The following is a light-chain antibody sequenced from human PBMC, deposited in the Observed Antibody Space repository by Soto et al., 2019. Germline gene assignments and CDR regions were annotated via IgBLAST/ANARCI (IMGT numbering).Light chain of an antibody. Sequence: DIQMTQSPSSLSASVGDRVTITCRASQTSSTYLNWYRQRPGGAPELLIYGASTLQSRVPSRFSGSGSGTDFALTVSSLQHDDFATNYCQQSFSSPRTFGQGTRVDVK. CDR1: QTSSTY. CDR3: QQSFSSPRT. J-gene: IGKJ1*01. CDR2: GAS. V-gene: IGKV1-39*01.